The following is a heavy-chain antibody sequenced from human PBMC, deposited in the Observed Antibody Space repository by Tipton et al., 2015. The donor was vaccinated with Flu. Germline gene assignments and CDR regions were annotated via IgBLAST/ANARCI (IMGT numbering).Heavy chain of an antibody. V-gene: IGHV3-48*04. J-gene: IGHJ4*02. Sequence: SLRLSCAASGFTFSSYSMNWVRQAPGKGLEWVSYISSSSSTIYYADSVKGRFTISRDNAKNSLYLQMNSLRAEDTAVYYCARVYGDYQPGWNYWGQGTLVTVSS. CDR1: GFTFSSYS. CDR3: ARVYGDYQPGWNY. D-gene: IGHD4-17*01. CDR2: ISSSSSTI.